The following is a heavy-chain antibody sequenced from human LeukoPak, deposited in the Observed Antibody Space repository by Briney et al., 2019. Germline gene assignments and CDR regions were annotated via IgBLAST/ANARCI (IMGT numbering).Heavy chain of an antibody. CDR1: GFTVSSNY. CDR3: AKDPSTPDIVVVPAALYYYYYMDV. Sequence: GGSLRLSCAASGFTVSSNYMSWVRQAPGKGLEWVSVIYSGGSTYYADSMKGRFTISRDNSKNTLYLQMNSLRAEDTAVYYCAKDPSTPDIVVVPAALYYYYYMDVWGKGTTVTVSS. V-gene: IGHV3-66*01. D-gene: IGHD2-2*01. J-gene: IGHJ6*03. CDR2: IYSGGST.